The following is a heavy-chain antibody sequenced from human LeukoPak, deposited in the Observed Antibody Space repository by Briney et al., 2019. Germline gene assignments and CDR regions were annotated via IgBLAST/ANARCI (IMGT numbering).Heavy chain of an antibody. CDR3: ASADGSGSYYTFDY. J-gene: IGHJ4*02. Sequence: SETLSLTCAVYGGSFSGYYWSWIRQPPGKGLEWIGEINHSGSTNYNPSLKSRVTISVDTSKSQFSLKLSSVTAADTAVYYCASADGSGSYYTFDYWGQGTLVTVSS. D-gene: IGHD3-10*01. V-gene: IGHV4-34*01. CDR1: GGSFSGYY. CDR2: INHSGST.